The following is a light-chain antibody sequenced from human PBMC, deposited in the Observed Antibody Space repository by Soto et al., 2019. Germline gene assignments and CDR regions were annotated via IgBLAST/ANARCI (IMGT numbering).Light chain of an antibody. CDR3: QQRSTWPVT. J-gene: IGKJ5*01. V-gene: IGKV3-11*01. Sequence: EIVLTQSPATLSSSPGERATLSCRASQSVSSSLAWYQQKPGQAPRLLIYGASNRAGGIPARFSGSGSGTDFTLTISSLEPEDFAFYYCQQRSTWPVTFGQGTRLEI. CDR1: QSVSSS. CDR2: GAS.